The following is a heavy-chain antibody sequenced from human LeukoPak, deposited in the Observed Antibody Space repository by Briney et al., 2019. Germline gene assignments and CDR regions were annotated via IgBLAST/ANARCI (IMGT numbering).Heavy chain of an antibody. CDR2: ISSSSSYI. Sequence: GGSLRLSCAASGFTFDSYSMNWVRQAPGKGLEWVSSISSSSSYIYYADSVKGRFTISRDNAKNSLYLQMNSLRAEDTAVYYCARGVTIGELLNPFDYWGQGTLVTVSS. J-gene: IGHJ4*02. CDR1: GFTFDSYS. V-gene: IGHV3-21*01. D-gene: IGHD3-10*01. CDR3: ARGVTIGELLNPFDY.